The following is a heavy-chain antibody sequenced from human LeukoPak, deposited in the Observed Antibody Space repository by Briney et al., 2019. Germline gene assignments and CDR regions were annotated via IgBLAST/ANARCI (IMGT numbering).Heavy chain of an antibody. D-gene: IGHD5-12*01. J-gene: IGHJ4*02. CDR3: ASSGVATTIAVDY. Sequence: ASVKVSCKASGYTFTDYYMHWVRQAPGQGLEWMGWINPNSGGTNYAQKFQGRVTMTRDTSISTAYMELSRLRSEDTAVYYCASSGVATTIAVDYWGQGTLVTVSS. CDR2: INPNSGGT. CDR1: GYTFTDYY. V-gene: IGHV1-2*02.